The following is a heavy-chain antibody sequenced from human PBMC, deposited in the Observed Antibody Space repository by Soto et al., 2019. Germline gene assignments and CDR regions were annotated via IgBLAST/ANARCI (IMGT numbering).Heavy chain of an antibody. J-gene: IGHJ6*02. CDR3: ARVPRAKGIAVAGTDYGMDV. D-gene: IGHD6-19*01. V-gene: IGHV6-1*01. CDR1: GDSVSSNSAA. CDR2: AYYRSKWYN. Sequence: PSQTLSLTCAISGDSVSSNSAAWNWIRQSPSRGLEWLGRAYYRSKWYNDYAVSVKSRITINPDQTKNQFSLQLNSVTPEDTAVYYCARVPRAKGIAVAGTDYGMDVWGQGTTVTVSS.